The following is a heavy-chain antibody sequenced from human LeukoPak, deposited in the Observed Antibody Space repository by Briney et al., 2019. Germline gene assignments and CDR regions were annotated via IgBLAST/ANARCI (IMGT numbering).Heavy chain of an antibody. J-gene: IGHJ4*02. CDR2: FDPEDGET. D-gene: IGHD6-13*01. V-gene: IGHV1-24*01. CDR3: ATGYFVGIAAAGTNS. Sequence: ASVKVSCKVYGYTLTELSMHWVRQAPGKGIEWMGGFDPEDGETIYAQKFQGRVTMTEDTSTDTAYMELSSLRSEDTAVYYCATGYFVGIAAAGTNSWGQGTLVTVSS. CDR1: GYTLTELS.